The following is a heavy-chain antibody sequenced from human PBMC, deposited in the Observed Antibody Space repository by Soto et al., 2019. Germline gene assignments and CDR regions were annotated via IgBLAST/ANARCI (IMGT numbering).Heavy chain of an antibody. D-gene: IGHD6-25*01. CDR2: ISFDGSNT. J-gene: IGHJ4*02. V-gene: IGHV3-30-3*01. Sequence: GGSLRLSCAASGFTFSSYAMHWVRQAPGKGLEWVAVISFDGSNTYDANSVKGRFTISRDNSKNTLYLQMNSLRAEDTAVYYCARDSSAPGVFDYWGQGTLVTVPS. CDR3: ARDSSAPGVFDY. CDR1: GFTFSSYA.